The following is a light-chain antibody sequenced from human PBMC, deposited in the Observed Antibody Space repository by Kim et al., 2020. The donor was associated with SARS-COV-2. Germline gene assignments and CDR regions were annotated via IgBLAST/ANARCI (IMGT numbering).Light chain of an antibody. J-gene: IGLJ2*01. V-gene: IGLV3-1*01. CDR2: QDS. CDR3: QAWDSSTVV. CDR1: KLGDKY. Sequence: SYELTQPPSVSVSPGQTASITCSGDKLGDKYACWYQQKPGQSPVLVIYQDSKRPSGIPERFSGSNSGNTATLTISVTQAMEEADYYCQAWDSSTVVFGGGTQLTVL.